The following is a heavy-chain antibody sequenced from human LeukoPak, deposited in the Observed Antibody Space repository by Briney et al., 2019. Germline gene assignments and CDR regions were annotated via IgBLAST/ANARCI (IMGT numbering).Heavy chain of an antibody. J-gene: IGHJ6*03. CDR1: GFTFSSYS. D-gene: IGHD3-10*01. CDR3: ARGRGKIAYYYYYMDV. Sequence: PGGSLRLSCEASGFTFSSYSMNWVRQAPGKGLEWISYISTSTTTIYYADSVKGRFTISRDNAKNSLFLQMNSLRAEDTAIYYCARGRGKIAYYYYYMDVWGKGTTVTISS. CDR2: ISTSTTTI. V-gene: IGHV3-48*04.